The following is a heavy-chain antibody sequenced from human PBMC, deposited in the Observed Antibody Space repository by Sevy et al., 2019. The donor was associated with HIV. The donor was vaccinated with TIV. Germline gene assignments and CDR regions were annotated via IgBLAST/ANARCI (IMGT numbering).Heavy chain of an antibody. D-gene: IGHD3-3*01. Sequence: GGSLRLSCAVSGFTFSRFGMHWLRQAPGKGLEWVAVISYDGNDKHYAESVKGRFTISRDNSKNTLHLEMNSLRAEDTAVYYCARDQQITIVGEITDYYFYYGMDVWGQRTTVTVSS. V-gene: IGHV3-30*04. CDR3: ARDQQITIVGEITDYYFYYGMDV. CDR2: ISYDGNDK. J-gene: IGHJ6*02. CDR1: GFTFSRFG.